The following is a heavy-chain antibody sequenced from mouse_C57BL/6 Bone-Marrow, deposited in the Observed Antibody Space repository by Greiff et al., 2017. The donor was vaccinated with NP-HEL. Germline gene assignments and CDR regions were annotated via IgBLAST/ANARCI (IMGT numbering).Heavy chain of an antibody. D-gene: IGHD1-1*01. J-gene: IGHJ1*03. V-gene: IGHV3-1*01. CDR1: GYSITSGHD. CDR2: ISYSGST. Sequence: EVNLVESGPGMVKPSQSLSLTCTVTGYSITSGHDWHWIRHFPGNKLEWMGYISYSGSTNYNPSLKSRISITHDTSKNHFFLKLNSVTTDDTATYYCTRGSSYGYWYFDVWGTGTTVTVSS. CDR3: TRGSSYGYWYFDV.